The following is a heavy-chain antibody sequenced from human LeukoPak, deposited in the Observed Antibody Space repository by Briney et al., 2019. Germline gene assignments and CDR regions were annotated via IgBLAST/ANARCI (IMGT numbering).Heavy chain of an antibody. D-gene: IGHD5-18*01. J-gene: IGHJ6*02. CDR2: IYHTGSS. CDR1: GGSIRSGYYC. CDR3: ARQRGYRMAV. Sequence: SETLSLTCTVSGGSIRSGYYCWVWIRQSPWKGLQGMGSIYHTGSSNDDPSLKTPVTISVDTSKIEISLSVRSVTAADTAIYYCARQRGYRMAVGGQGTTVTVSS. V-gene: IGHV4-39*01.